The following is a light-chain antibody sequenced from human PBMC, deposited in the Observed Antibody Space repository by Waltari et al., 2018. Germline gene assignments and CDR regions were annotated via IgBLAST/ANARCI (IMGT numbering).Light chain of an antibody. V-gene: IGKV3-20*01. J-gene: IGKJ1*01. CDR3: QHYVRLPAT. Sequence: EIVLTQSPATLSLSPGDRATLSCRASQSVSRALAWYQQKPGQAPRLLIYGASGRATGIPDRFSGSGSGTDFSLTISRLAPEDFAVYFCQHYVRLPATFGQGTKVEIK. CDR1: QSVSRA. CDR2: GAS.